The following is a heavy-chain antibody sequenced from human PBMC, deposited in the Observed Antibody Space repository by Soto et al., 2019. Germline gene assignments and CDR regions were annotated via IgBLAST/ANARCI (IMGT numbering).Heavy chain of an antibody. D-gene: IGHD3-10*01. V-gene: IGHV4-4*07. CDR1: GGSISSYY. J-gene: IGHJ5*02. Sequence: QVQLQESGPGLVKPSETLSLTCTVSGGSISSYYWSWIRQPAGKGLEWIGRIYTSGSTNYNPSLKSRVTISVDTSKNQFSLKLSSVTAADTAVYYSARDLGINMVRGGCFDPWGQGTLVTFSA. CDR2: IYTSGST. CDR3: ARDLGINMVRGGCFDP.